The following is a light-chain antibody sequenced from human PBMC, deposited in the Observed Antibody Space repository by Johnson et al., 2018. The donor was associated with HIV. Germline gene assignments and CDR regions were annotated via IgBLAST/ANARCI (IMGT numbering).Light chain of an antibody. CDR2: ENN. CDR3: GTWDSRMSVLYV. J-gene: IGLJ1*01. V-gene: IGLV1-51*02. CDR1: SSNIGNNY. Sequence: QSVLTQPPSVSAAPGQKVTISCSGSSSNIGNNYVSWYQQLPGTAPKLLIYENNKRPSGIPDRFSGSKSGKSATLGITGLQTRDEADYYCGTWDSRMSVLYVFGTGTKVTVL.